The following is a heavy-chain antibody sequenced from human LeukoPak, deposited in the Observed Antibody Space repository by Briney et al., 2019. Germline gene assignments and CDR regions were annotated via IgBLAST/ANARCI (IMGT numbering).Heavy chain of an antibody. CDR3: ARLGYSSLPPAFDP. CDR1: GYSFTSYW. J-gene: IGHJ5*02. V-gene: IGHV5-51*01. D-gene: IGHD6-19*01. CDR2: IYPGDSDT. Sequence: HGASLQISCKGSGYSFTSYWIGWVRPLPGKGLEWMGIIYPGDSDTRYSPSFQGQVTISADKSISTAYLQWSSLKASDTAMYYCARLGYSSLPPAFDPWGQGTLVTVSS.